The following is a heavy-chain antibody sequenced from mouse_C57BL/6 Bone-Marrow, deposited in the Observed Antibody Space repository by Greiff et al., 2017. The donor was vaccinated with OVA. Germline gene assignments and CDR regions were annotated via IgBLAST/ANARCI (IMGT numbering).Heavy chain of an antibody. CDR3: AREGLRRGFAY. Sequence: EVKLVESGPGLVKPSQSLSLTCSVTGYSITSGYYWNWIRQFPGNKLEWMGYISYDGSNNYNPSLKNRISITRDTSKNQFFLKLNSVTTEDTATYYCAREGLRRGFAYWGQGTLVTVSA. J-gene: IGHJ3*01. CDR1: GYSITSGYY. CDR2: ISYDGSN. V-gene: IGHV3-6*01. D-gene: IGHD2-2*01.